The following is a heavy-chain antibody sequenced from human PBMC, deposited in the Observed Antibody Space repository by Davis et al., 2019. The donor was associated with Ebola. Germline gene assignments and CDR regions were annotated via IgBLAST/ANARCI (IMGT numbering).Heavy chain of an antibody. CDR2: IKTDGSEE. CDR3: ARWGLRGNYDSWSGSDYYFDY. CDR1: GFTFSTYW. V-gene: IGHV3-7*01. J-gene: IGHJ4*02. D-gene: IGHD3-3*01. Sequence: GSLRLSCAASGFTFSTYWMSWVRQAPGKGLEWVANIKTDGSEEHYVDSVKGRFTMSRDNAKNSLYLQLDSLRDEDTAVYYCARWGLRGNYDSWSGSDYYFDYWGQGILVTVSS.